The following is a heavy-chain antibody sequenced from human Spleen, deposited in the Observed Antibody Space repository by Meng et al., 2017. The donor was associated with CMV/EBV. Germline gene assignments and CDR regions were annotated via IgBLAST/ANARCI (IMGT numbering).Heavy chain of an antibody. V-gene: IGHV4-59*01. CDR3: ARATYYYGSGSYYWVSRGYFDY. Sequence: ESLKISCTVSGGSISSYYWSWIRQPPGKGLEWIGYIYYSGSTNYNPSLKSRVTISVDTSKNQFSLKLSSVTAADTAVYYCARATYYYGSGSYYWVSRGYFDYWGQGTLVTVSS. CDR1: GGSISSYY. J-gene: IGHJ4*02. CDR2: IYYSGST. D-gene: IGHD3-10*01.